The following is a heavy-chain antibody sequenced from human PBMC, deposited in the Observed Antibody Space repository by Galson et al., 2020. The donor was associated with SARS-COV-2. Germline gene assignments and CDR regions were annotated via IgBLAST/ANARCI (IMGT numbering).Heavy chain of an antibody. CDR2: ISGSGNSK. J-gene: IGHJ4*02. Sequence: GGSLRLSCEASAFTFDTHDMNWVRQAPGKGLEWVSGISGSGNSKNYSDSVKGRFTISRDNSKNTLYLQMNNLGAGDTAVYYCAKVGYGDSPDYYFDYWGQGTLVSVSS. D-gene: IGHD4-17*01. CDR3: AKVGYGDSPDYYFDY. CDR1: AFTFDTHD. V-gene: IGHV3-23*01.